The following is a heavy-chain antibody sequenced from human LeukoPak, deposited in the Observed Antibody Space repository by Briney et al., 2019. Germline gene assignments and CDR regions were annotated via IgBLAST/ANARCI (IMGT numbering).Heavy chain of an antibody. CDR1: GGSFSDYY. CDR3: VRVGYSYVINDWSRTGLGAYPTKYYYHMDV. J-gene: IGHJ6*03. V-gene: IGHV4-34*01. CDR2: FDPSGST. D-gene: IGHD5-18*01. Sequence: PSETLSLTCAVYGGSFSDYYWGWIRQPPGKGLEWIGEFDPSGSTNYSPSLKSRVTISVDTSKNQFSLKLSSVAAADTAVYFCVRVGYSYVINDWSRTGLGAYPTKYYYHMDVWDKGATVTVSS.